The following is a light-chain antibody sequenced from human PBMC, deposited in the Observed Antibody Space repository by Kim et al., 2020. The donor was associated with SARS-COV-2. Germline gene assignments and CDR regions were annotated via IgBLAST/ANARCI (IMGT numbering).Light chain of an antibody. Sequence: VGDRVTITGRASQSMSSFLAWYQQEPGKAPKLLIYKASRLESVVPSRFSGNVSGTEFTLTISSLQPDDFATYCCQQYNSYSPWTFGRGTKVDFK. J-gene: IGKJ1*01. CDR1: QSMSSF. CDR3: QQYNSYSPWT. CDR2: KAS. V-gene: IGKV1-5*03.